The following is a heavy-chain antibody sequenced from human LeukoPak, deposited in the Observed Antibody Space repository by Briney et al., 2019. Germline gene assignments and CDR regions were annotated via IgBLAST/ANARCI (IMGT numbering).Heavy chain of an antibody. V-gene: IGHV3-66*01. Sequence: GGSLRLSCVASGFAVSSKYMSWIRQAPGKGLEWVSVIYTGGSTHYPDSVMGRFTISRDDSKNTVYLQMNSLGAEDTAVYYCAKRGPTTVTTWNFDIWGQGTMVTVSS. J-gene: IGHJ3*02. CDR1: GFAVSSKY. CDR3: AKRGPTTVTTWNFDI. CDR2: IYTGGST. D-gene: IGHD4-17*01.